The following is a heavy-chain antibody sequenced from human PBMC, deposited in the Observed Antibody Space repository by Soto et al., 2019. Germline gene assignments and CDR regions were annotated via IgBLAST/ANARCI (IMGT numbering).Heavy chain of an antibody. Sequence: EVQLLESGGALVQPGGSLRLSCAASGFTFSSYAMTWVRQAPGKGLEWVSTITAGGGSTDYADSVKGRFSISRDNSKNTLYLQMNSLRAEDTAVYSCANPKGTSTRYFDPWGRGTLVTVSS. CDR3: ANPKGTSTRYFDP. CDR2: ITAGGGST. CDR1: GFTFSSYA. D-gene: IGHD3-10*01. J-gene: IGHJ2*01. V-gene: IGHV3-23*01.